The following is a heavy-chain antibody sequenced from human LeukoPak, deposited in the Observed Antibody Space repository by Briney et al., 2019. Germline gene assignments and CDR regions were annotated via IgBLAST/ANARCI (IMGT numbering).Heavy chain of an antibody. Sequence: PGGSLRLSCAASRLILSNYWMSWVRQAPGKGLEYVANIKQDGSEKYYVDSVKGRFTSSRDNAKNSLYLQMNSLRAEDTAVYYCARGKQDDRSGSLSRWALESWGQGTLVTVSS. V-gene: IGHV3-7*04. CDR3: ARGKQDDRSGSLSRWALES. J-gene: IGHJ5*02. D-gene: IGHD3-22*01. CDR2: IKQDGSEK. CDR1: RLILSNYW.